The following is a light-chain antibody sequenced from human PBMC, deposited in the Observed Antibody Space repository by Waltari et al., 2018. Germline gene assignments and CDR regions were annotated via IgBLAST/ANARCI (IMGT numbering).Light chain of an antibody. Sequence: EIVMRQSPATLSVSPGERVTLSCRASQTICANLVWYQKKPGHAPKLLIYGASTRATGIPVRFSGSGSGTEFTLTISSLQSEDFALYYCQQYDNWPRTFGQGTKVEVK. J-gene: IGKJ1*01. CDR1: QTICAN. CDR3: QQYDNWPRT. CDR2: GAS. V-gene: IGKV3-15*01.